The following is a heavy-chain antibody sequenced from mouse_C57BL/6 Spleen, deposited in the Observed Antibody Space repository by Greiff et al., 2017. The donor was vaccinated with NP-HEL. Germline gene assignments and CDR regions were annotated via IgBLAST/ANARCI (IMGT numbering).Heavy chain of an antibody. D-gene: IGHD3-1*01. Sequence: VQLQQSGPELVRPGASVKISCKAPCYTFTSHWLQWVRPRPGQGLEWIGELFPGSGSTFYTATFQGKATLTVDTSSSTAYMQLSSLTSEDSAVYFCARYGATGSYAMDYWGQGTSVTVSS. V-gene: IGHV1-56*01. CDR1: CYTFTSHW. J-gene: IGHJ4*01. CDR3: ARYGATGSYAMDY. CDR2: LFPGSGST.